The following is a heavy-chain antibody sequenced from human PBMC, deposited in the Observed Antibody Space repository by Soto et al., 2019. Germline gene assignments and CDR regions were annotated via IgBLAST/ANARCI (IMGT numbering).Heavy chain of an antibody. CDR2: IHYSGST. V-gene: IGHV4-59*01. CDR3: ARDLRRPSGATTNWFDP. D-gene: IGHD5-12*01. CDR1: GGSISTYY. Sequence: SSETLSLTCTVSGGSISTYYWSWIRQAPGKGLEWIGYIHYSGSTNYNPSLKSRLTISVDTSNNQLSLRLTSVTAADTAVYYCARDLRRPSGATTNWFDPWGQGTLVTVSS. J-gene: IGHJ5*02.